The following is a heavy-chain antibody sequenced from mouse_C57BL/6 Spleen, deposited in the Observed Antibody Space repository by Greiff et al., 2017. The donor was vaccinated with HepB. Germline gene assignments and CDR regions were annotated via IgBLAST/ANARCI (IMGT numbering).Heavy chain of an antibody. V-gene: IGHV5-12*01. Sequence: EVKLMESGGGLVQPGGSLKLSCAASGFTFSDYYMYWVRQTPEKRLEWVAYISNGGGSTYYPDTVKGRFTISRDNAKNTLYLQMSRLKSEDTAMYYCARQGYDHWFAYWGQGTLVTVSA. CDR3: ARQGYDHWFAY. CDR2: ISNGGGST. CDR1: GFTFSDYY. D-gene: IGHD3-1*01. J-gene: IGHJ3*01.